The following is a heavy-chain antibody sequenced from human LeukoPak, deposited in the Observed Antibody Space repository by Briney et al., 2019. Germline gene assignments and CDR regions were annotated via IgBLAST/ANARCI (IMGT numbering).Heavy chain of an antibody. CDR2: ISAYNANT. V-gene: IGHV1-18*01. CDR3: ASVPRRLRYSPLLWFYFDS. J-gene: IGHJ4*02. CDR1: GYTFTNYG. Sequence: GASLRVSCKASGYTFTNYGTSWVRQAPGQGLEWMGCISAYNANTNYAQKFQGRVTMTTDTSTSTAYMDLSSLRSEDTAVFYCASVPRRLRYSPLLWFYFDSWGQGTLVTVSS. D-gene: IGHD2-21*01.